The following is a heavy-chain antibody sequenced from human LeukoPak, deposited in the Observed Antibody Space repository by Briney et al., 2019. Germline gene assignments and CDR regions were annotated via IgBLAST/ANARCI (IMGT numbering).Heavy chain of an antibody. CDR3: TKRRGYSFGFDYYYMDV. J-gene: IGHJ6*03. CDR2: IYYSGST. V-gene: IGHV4-59*08. D-gene: IGHD5-18*01. Sequence: SETLSLTCTVSGGSISSYYWSWIRQPPGKGLEWIGYIYYSGSTNYNPSLKSRVTVSFDTSKNQFSLSLTSVTAADTAVYYCTKRRGYSFGFDYYYMDVWGKGTTVTISS. CDR1: GGSISSYY.